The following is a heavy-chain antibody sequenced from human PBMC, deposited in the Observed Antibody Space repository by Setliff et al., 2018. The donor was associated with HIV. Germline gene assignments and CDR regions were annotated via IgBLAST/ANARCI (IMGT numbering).Heavy chain of an antibody. Sequence: SETLSLTCTVSGGSISSGTYFWSWIRQPAGKGLEWIGHIHTSGNANYSPSLKGRVTISLDTSNNQFSLSLSSVTASDTAVYFCARSQETSVAATEIWGQGTMVTVSS. CDR2: IHTSGNA. CDR3: ARSQETSVAATEI. V-gene: IGHV4-61*09. J-gene: IGHJ3*02. D-gene: IGHD2-15*01. CDR1: GGSISSGTYF.